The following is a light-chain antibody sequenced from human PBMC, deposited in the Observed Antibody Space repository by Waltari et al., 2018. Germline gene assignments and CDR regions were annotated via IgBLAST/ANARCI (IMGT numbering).Light chain of an antibody. CDR2: WAS. CDR1: QSVLYSSNNKNY. Sequence: DIVMTQSPDSLAVSLGERATINCKSSQSVLYSSNNKNYLAWYQQKPGQPPKLLIYWASTSESGVPDRFSGSGSGTDFTLTISSLQAEDVAVYYCQKYYGTPRTFGQGTKVEI. J-gene: IGKJ1*01. V-gene: IGKV4-1*01. CDR3: QKYYGTPRT.